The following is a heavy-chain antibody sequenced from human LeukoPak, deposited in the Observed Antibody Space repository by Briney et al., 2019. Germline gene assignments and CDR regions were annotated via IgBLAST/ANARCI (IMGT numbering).Heavy chain of an antibody. J-gene: IGHJ5*02. CDR3: ARVRFTVRKENWFDP. CDR1: GGSISSGDYY. Sequence: PSETLSLTCTVSGGSISSGDYYWSWIRQPPGKGPEWIGYIYYSGSTYYNPSLKSRVTISVDTSKNQFSLKLSSVTAADTAVYYCARVRFTVRKENWFDPWGQGTLVTVSS. D-gene: IGHD4-11*01. V-gene: IGHV4-30-4*08. CDR2: IYYSGST.